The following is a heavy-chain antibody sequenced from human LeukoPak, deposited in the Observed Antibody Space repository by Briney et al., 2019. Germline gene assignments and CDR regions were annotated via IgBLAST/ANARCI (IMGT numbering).Heavy chain of an antibody. Sequence: PSETLSLTCAVYGGSFSGYYWSWIRQPPGKGLEWIGEINHSGSTNYNPSLKSRVTISVDTSKNQISLKLSSVTAADTAVYYCARGDGVAGSEPLDYWGQGTLVTVSS. V-gene: IGHV4-34*01. CDR3: ARGDGVAGSEPLDY. CDR2: INHSGST. D-gene: IGHD6-19*01. CDR1: GGSFSGYY. J-gene: IGHJ4*02.